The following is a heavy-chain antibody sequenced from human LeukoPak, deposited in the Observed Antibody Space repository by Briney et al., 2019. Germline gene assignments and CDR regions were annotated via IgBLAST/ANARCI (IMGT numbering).Heavy chain of an antibody. D-gene: IGHD5-18*01. CDR2: IRSKAYGGTT. CDR3: TRDSRGYSYGFCFDY. Sequence: GRSLRLSCTASGFTFGDYAMSWVRQALGKGLEWVGFIRSKAYGGTTEYAASVKGRFTISRDDSKSIAYLQMNSLKTEDTAVYYCTRDSRGYSYGFCFDYWGQGTLVTVSS. CDR1: GFTFGDYA. V-gene: IGHV3-49*04. J-gene: IGHJ4*02.